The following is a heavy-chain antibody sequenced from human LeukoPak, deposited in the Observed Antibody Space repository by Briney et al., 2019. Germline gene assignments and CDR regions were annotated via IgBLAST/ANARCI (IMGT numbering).Heavy chain of an antibody. J-gene: IGHJ4*02. CDR1: GGSISSYY. D-gene: IGHD6-19*01. V-gene: IGHV4-59*08. Sequence: SSETLSLTCTVSGGSISSYYWSWIRQPPGKGLEWIGYIYYSGSTYYNPSLKSRVTISVDTSKNQFSLKLSSVTAADTAVYYCARQISSGWYYFDYWGQGTLVTVSS. CDR3: ARQISSGWYYFDY. CDR2: IYYSGST.